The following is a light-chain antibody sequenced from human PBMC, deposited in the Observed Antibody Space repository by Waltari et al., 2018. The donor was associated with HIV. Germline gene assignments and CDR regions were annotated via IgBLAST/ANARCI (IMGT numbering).Light chain of an antibody. V-gene: IGKV3-20*01. J-gene: IGKJ4*01. CDR3: QQYGTSPPLT. CDR2: GAS. Sequence: EIVLTQSPGTLSLSPGGRATLSCRASQSISSSYLAWYQQKPGQAPRLLIYGASSRATGIPDRFSGSGSGTDFTLTISSLEPEDFAVYYCQQYGTSPPLTFGGGTRLEI. CDR1: QSISSSY.